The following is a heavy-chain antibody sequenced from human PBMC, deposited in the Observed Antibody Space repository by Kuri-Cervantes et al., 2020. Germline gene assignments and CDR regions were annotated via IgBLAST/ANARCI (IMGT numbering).Heavy chain of an antibody. CDR1: GGSISSSSYY. V-gene: IGHV4-39*07. Sequence: SETLSLTCTVSGGSISSSSYYWGWIRQPPGKGLEWIGSIYYSGSTYYNPSLKSRVTISVDTSKNQFSLKLTSVTAADTAVYYCARDGDSSGYYLLYWGQGTLVTVSS. J-gene: IGHJ4*02. CDR2: IYYSGST. CDR3: ARDGDSSGYYLLY. D-gene: IGHD3-22*01.